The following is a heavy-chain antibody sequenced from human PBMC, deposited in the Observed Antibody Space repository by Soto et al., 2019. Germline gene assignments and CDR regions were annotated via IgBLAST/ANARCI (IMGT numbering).Heavy chain of an antibody. CDR3: ARRAWDSYYAIDV. CDR1: GFKYTDFA. J-gene: IGHJ6*02. Sequence: VQLVESGGGEVQPGRSLRLSCEAAGFKYTDFALHWVRQAPGKGLEWVAIISYDGSDKYYADSVKGRFVISRDNPKNTLYLEMNSLRPEDTAVYFCARRAWDSYYAIDVWGHGTKVTVFS. V-gene: IGHV3-30*09. D-gene: IGHD3-22*01. CDR2: ISYDGSDK.